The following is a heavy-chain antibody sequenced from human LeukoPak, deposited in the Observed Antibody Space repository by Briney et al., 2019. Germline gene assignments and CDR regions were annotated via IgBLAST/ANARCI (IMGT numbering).Heavy chain of an antibody. Sequence: SVKVSCRASGGTFSSYAISWVRQAPGQGLEWMGRIIPILGIANYAQKFQGRVTITADKSTSTAYMELSSLRSEDTAVYYCARDLGYDSSGYYSDYWGQGTLVTVSS. J-gene: IGHJ4*02. CDR3: ARDLGYDSSGYYSDY. D-gene: IGHD3-22*01. CDR2: IIPILGIA. CDR1: GGTFSSYA. V-gene: IGHV1-69*04.